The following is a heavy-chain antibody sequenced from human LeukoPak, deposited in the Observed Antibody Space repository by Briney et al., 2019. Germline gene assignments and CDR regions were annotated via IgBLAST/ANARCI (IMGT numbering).Heavy chain of an antibody. D-gene: IGHD3-3*01. CDR2: ISGTGGRT. Sequence: GGSLRLSCAASGFTFSSYAMNWVRQAPGKGLEWVSGISGTGGRTYYGDSVRGRFTISRDRSKSTLYLQMNSLRGDDTAVYYCAKGAGITIFGGGMDVWGQGTTVTVSS. CDR1: GFTFSSYA. V-gene: IGHV3-23*01. CDR3: AKGAGITIFGGGMDV. J-gene: IGHJ6*02.